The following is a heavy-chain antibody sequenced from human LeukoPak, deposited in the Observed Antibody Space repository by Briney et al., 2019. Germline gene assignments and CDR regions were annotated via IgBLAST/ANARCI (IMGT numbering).Heavy chain of an antibody. D-gene: IGHD6-19*01. CDR1: GGSISSYH. CDR3: ARGGWYSWFDP. Sequence: SETLSLTCTVSGGSISSYHWSWIRQPPGKGLEWIGYIYYSGSTNYNPSLKSRVTISVDTSKNQFSLKLSSVTAADTAVYYCARGGWYSWFDPWGQGTLVTVSS. J-gene: IGHJ5*02. V-gene: IGHV4-59*08. CDR2: IYYSGST.